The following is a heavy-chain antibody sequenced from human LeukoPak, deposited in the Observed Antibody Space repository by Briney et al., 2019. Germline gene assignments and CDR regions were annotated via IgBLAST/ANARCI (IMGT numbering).Heavy chain of an antibody. J-gene: IGHJ4*02. D-gene: IGHD3-16*01. Sequence: GGSLRLSCAASGFTFSSYGMHWVRQAPGKGLEWVVVISYDGSNKYYADSVKGRFTISRDNSKNTLYLQMNSLRAEDTAVYYCAKGRGRSAYYFDYWGQGTLVTVSS. V-gene: IGHV3-30*18. CDR1: GFTFSSYG. CDR3: AKGRGRSAYYFDY. CDR2: ISYDGSNK.